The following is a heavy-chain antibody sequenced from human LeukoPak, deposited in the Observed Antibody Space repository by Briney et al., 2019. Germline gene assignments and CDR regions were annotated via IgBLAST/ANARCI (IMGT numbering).Heavy chain of an antibody. CDR3: ARDLLIRGVTPLGY. CDR2: ISAYNGNT. V-gene: IGHV1-18*01. CDR1: GYTFTSYG. J-gene: IGHJ4*02. Sequence: ASVKVSCKASGYTFTSYGISWVRQAPGQGLEWMGWISAYNGNTNYAQKLQGRVTMTTDTSTSTVYMELRSLRSDDTAVYYCARDLLIRGVTPLGYWGQGTLVTVSS. D-gene: IGHD3-10*01.